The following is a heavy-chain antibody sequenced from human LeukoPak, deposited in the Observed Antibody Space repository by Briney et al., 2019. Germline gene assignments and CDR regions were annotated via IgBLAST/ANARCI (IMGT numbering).Heavy chain of an antibody. J-gene: IGHJ6*01. D-gene: IGHD3-10*01. CDR2: SYNGGKT. V-gene: IGHV3-53*01. CDR1: GISGSNNY. Sequence: GGSLLLSSAASGISGSNNYMCGGRPARGGGLWWVSNSYNGGKTFYADSVKGRFTISRDNSKNTLYLQMSGLRAEDTAVYYCARERVYDGSGGGLTETLLFYHYGMDVWGQGTTVTVAS. CDR3: ARERVYDGSGGGLTETLLFYHYGMDV.